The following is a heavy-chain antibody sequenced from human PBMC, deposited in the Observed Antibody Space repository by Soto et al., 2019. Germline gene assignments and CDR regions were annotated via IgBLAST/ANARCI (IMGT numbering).Heavy chain of an antibody. V-gene: IGHV4-39*01. CDR2: VFYNDNT. CDR3: ARHQYGYGLDV. Sequence: QLQLQEPGPGLLKPSETLSLTCTVSGASISNSDYYWGWIRQPPGKGLEWIGSVFYNDNTYYSPSLKSRLTIFRDTSKNQFSLKLSSVTAADTAVYFCARHQYGYGLDVW. J-gene: IGHJ6*01. CDR1: GASISNSDYY. D-gene: IGHD3-10*01.